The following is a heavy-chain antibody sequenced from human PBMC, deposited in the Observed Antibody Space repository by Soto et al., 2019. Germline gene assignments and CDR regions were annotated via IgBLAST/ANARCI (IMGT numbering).Heavy chain of an antibody. CDR3: ARDEGFMVRGVMSYFDY. V-gene: IGHV1-3*05. CDR1: GYTFTSYA. D-gene: IGHD3-10*01. J-gene: IGHJ4*02. CDR2: INAGNGNT. Sequence: QVQLVQSGAEEKKPGASVKVSCKASGYTFTSYAMHWVRQAPGQRLEWMGWINAGNGNTKYSQKCQGRVTITRDTSASTAYMELSSLRSEDTAVYYCARDEGFMVRGVMSYFDYWGQGTLVTVSS.